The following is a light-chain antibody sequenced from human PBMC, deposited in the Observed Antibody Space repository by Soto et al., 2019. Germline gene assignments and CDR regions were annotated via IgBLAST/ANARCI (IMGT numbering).Light chain of an antibody. V-gene: IGLV2-23*02. CDR1: SSDIGSYDL. Sequence: QSVLTQPASVSGSPGQSITISCTGTSSDIGSYDLVSWYQQHADKVPKLIIYEVRKRPSGVSNRFSGSKSGNTASLTISGLQAEDEADYYCCSGSTTFYVFGNGTKVTVL. CDR2: EVR. CDR3: CSGSTTFYV. J-gene: IGLJ1*01.